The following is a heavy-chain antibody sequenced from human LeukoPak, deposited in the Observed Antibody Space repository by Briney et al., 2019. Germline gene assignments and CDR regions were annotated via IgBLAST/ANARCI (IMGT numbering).Heavy chain of an antibody. Sequence: PSETLSLTCAVYGEIFIGNYWSWIRQPPGKGLEWIGEINHSGSTNYNPSLKSRVTISMDTSKHQFSLKPSSVTAADTALYYCARGPAYGYGSPEGGVDMDVWGKGTTVTVSS. CDR3: ARGPAYGYGSPEGGVDMDV. J-gene: IGHJ6*03. V-gene: IGHV4-34*01. CDR2: INHSGST. CDR1: GEIFIGNY. D-gene: IGHD3-10*01.